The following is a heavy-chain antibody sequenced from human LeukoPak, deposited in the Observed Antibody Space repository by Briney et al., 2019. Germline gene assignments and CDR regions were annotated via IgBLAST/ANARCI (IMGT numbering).Heavy chain of an antibody. CDR3: ARGGYNQGFDY. V-gene: IGHV3-7*04. CDR1: GFTFSGHW. Sequence: PGGSLRLSCAASGFTFSGHWMSWVRQAPGKGLEWVANIKRDGSEKYYVDSVKGRFTISRDNAKNSLCLQMNSLRAEDTAVYYCARGGYNQGFDYWGQGTLVTVSS. CDR2: IKRDGSEK. J-gene: IGHJ4*02. D-gene: IGHD5-12*01.